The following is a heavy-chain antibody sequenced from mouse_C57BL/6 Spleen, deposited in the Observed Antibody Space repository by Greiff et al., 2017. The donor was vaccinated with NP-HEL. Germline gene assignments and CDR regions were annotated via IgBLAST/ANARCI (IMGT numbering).Heavy chain of an antibody. CDR2: INPGSGGT. V-gene: IGHV1-54*01. CDR3: ARWGGYDSFDY. D-gene: IGHD2-2*01. J-gene: IGHJ2*01. CDR1: GYAFTNYL. Sequence: VQLQQSGAELVRPGTSVKVSCKASGYAFTNYLIEWVKRRPGQGLEWIGVINPGSGGTNYNEKFKGKATLTADKSSSTAYMQLSSLTSEDSAVYFCARWGGYDSFDYWGQGTTLTVSS.